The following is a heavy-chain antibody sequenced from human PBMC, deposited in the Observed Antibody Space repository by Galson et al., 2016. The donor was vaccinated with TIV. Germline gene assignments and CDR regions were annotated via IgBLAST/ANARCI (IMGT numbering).Heavy chain of an antibody. J-gene: IGHJ4*02. D-gene: IGHD1-26*01. CDR1: GFTFGAYA. CDR2: ISSSSEYI. V-gene: IGHV3-21*06. Sequence: SLRLSCAASGFTFGAYAMTWVRQAPGKGLEWVSSISSSSEYIYYADSVKGRFTISRDNAKNSLYLQMNSLRAEDTAVYFCARVSSALSATNDYWGQGTLVTVSS. CDR3: ARVSSALSATNDY.